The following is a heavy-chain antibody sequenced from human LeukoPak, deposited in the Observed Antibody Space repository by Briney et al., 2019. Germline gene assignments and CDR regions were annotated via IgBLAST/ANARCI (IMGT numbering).Heavy chain of an antibody. CDR3: ARDKGLYRMINGAFDI. J-gene: IGHJ3*02. V-gene: IGHV3-23*01. CDR2: ISGSGGST. D-gene: IGHD3-10*01. Sequence: GGSLRLSCAASGFTFSSYAMSWVRQAPGKGLEWVSAISGSGGSTYYADSVKGRFAISRDNSKNTLYLQMNSLRAEDTALYYCARDKGLYRMINGAFDIWGQGTMVTVSS. CDR1: GFTFSSYA.